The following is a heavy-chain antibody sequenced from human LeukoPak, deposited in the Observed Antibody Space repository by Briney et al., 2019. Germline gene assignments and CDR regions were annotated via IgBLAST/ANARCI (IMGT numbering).Heavy chain of an antibody. V-gene: IGHV3-9*03. CDR2: ISWNSGSI. J-gene: IGHJ3*02. CDR3: AKGRGYSSGRGAFDI. D-gene: IGHD6-19*01. CDR1: GFTFDDYA. Sequence: PGRSLRLSCAASGFTFDDYAMHRVRQAPGKGLEWVSGISWNSGSIGYADSVKGRFTISRDNAKNSLYLQMNSLRAEDMALYYCAKGRGYSSGRGAFDIWGQGTMVTVSS.